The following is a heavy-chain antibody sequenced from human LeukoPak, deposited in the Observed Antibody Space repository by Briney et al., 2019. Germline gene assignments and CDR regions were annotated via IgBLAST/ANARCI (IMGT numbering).Heavy chain of an antibody. V-gene: IGHV4-59*12. D-gene: IGHD1-26*01. Sequence: SETLSLTCTVSGGSISSYYWSWIRQPPGKGLEWIGYIYYSGSTNYNPSLKSRVTISVDTSKNQFSLKLSSVTAAGTAVYYCATGSDSATSDAFDIWGQGTMVTVSS. CDR3: ATGSDSATSDAFDI. CDR2: IYYSGST. J-gene: IGHJ3*02. CDR1: GGSISSYY.